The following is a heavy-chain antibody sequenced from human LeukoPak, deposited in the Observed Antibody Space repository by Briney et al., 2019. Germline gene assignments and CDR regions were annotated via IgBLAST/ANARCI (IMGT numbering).Heavy chain of an antibody. J-gene: IGHJ4*02. CDR2: IIQDGSEK. CDR1: GFTVSSNY. V-gene: IGHV3-7*01. Sequence: GGSLRLSCAASGFTVSSNYMTWVRQAPGKGLEWVASIIQDGSEKYYVDSVRGRFTISRDNAENSVYLQMNSLRAEDTAVYYCATNLKYAFYYWGQGTLVTVSS. D-gene: IGHD1-1*01. CDR3: ATNLKYAFYY.